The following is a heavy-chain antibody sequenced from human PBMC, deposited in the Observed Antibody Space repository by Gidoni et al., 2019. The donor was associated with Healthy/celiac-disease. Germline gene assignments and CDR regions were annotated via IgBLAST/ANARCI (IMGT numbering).Heavy chain of an antibody. CDR3: ARDFPSTDIVVVPAGLSGFDY. CDR2: INPSGGST. Sequence: QVQLVQSGAEVKKPGASVKVSCKASGYTFTSYYMHWVRQAPGQGLEWMGIINPSGGSTSYAQKFQGRVTMTRDTSTSTVYMELSSLRSEDTAVYYCARDFPSTDIVVVPAGLSGFDYWGQGTLVTVSS. J-gene: IGHJ4*02. CDR1: GYTFTSYY. V-gene: IGHV1-46*01. D-gene: IGHD2-2*01.